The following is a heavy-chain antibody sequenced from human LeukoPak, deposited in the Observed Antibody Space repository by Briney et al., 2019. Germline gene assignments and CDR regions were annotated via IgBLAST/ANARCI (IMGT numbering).Heavy chain of an antibody. D-gene: IGHD6-13*01. CDR3: ARDRAGYFYAMDV. Sequence: GGSLRLSCAASGFTFGDYAMHWVRQAPGKGLEWVSGINWKSNNIGYADSVKGRFTISRDNAKNSPYLQMNSLRTDDTALYYCARDRAGYFYAMDVWGQGTSVTVSS. CDR2: INWKSNNI. V-gene: IGHV3-9*01. J-gene: IGHJ6*02. CDR1: GFTFGDYA.